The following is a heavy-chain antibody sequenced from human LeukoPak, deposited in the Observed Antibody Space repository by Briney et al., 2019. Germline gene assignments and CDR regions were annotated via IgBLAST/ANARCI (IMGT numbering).Heavy chain of an antibody. D-gene: IGHD3-9*01. CDR1: GFTFSSYA. V-gene: IGHV3-23*01. CDR3: ARQYYDILTGYRYGMDV. J-gene: IGHJ6*02. CDR2: ISGSGGST. Sequence: GGSLRLSCAASGFTFSSYAMSWVRQAPGKGLEWVSAISGSGGSTYYADSVKGRFTISRDNSKNTLYLQMNSLRAEDTAVYYCARQYYDILTGYRYGMDVWGQGTTVTVSS.